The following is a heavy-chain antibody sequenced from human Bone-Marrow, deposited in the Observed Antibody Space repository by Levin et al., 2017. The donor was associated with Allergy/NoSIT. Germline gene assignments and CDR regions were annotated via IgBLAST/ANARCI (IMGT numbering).Heavy chain of an antibody. V-gene: IGHV5-10-1*01. CDR3: ARRTCAGMNCQFDY. CDR1: GYSFPNHF. CDR2: VDPIDSYT. Sequence: GESLKISCEGSGYSFPNHFIIWVRQMPGKGLEWMGRVDPIDSYTTYSPSFQGHVTISADRSTSTAYLQWSSLKASDTAMYFCARRTCAGMNCQFDYWGQGTLVTVSS. D-gene: IGHD2-21*01. J-gene: IGHJ4*02.